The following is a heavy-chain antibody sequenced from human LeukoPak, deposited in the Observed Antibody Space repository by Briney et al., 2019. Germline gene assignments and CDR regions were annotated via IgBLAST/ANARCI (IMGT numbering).Heavy chain of an antibody. V-gene: IGHV4-30-4*08. D-gene: IGHD3-22*01. CDR1: GGSFSGYY. CDR2: IYYSGST. Sequence: SETLSLTCAVYGGSFSGYYWSWIRQPPGKGLEWIGYIYYSGSTYYNPSLKSRVTISVDTSKNQFSLKLSSVTAADTAVYYCARTLHYYDNCWDYWGQGTLVIVSS. CDR3: ARTLHYYDNCWDY. J-gene: IGHJ4*02.